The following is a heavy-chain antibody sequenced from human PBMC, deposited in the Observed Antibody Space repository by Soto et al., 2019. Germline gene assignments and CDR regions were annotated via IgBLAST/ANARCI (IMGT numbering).Heavy chain of an antibody. D-gene: IGHD6-6*01. CDR3: ARAQPKAARHSFDY. CDR2: ISSSGSTI. CDR1: GFTFSDYY. Sequence: GGSLRLSCAASGFTFSDYYMSWIRQAPGKGLEWVSYISSSGSTIYYADSVKGRFTISRDNAKNSLYLQMNSLRAEDTAVYYCARAQPKAARHSFDYWGQGTLVTVSS. J-gene: IGHJ4*02. V-gene: IGHV3-11*01.